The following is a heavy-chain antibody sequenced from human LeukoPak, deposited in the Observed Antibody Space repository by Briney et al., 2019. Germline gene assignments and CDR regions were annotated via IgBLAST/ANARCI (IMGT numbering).Heavy chain of an antibody. CDR1: GFSFSYNA. V-gene: IGHV3-23*01. CDR3: ARGFSAFDY. Sequence: GGSLRLSCAASGFSFSYNAMTWVRQSPGKGLEWVSGISDTDDSTYYADSVKGRFTISRDNSKSTLYLQMTSLRVEDTAIYYCARGFSAFDYWGQGTLVTVSS. J-gene: IGHJ4*02. CDR2: ISDTDDST. D-gene: IGHD3-10*01.